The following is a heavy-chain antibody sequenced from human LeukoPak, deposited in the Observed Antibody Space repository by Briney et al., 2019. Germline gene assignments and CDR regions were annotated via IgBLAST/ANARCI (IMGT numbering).Heavy chain of an antibody. Sequence: SETLSLTCTVSGGSISGDYWSWIRQPPGKGLEWIGYIYYSGSTRYNPSLKSRVIISVDTSKNQFSLKLSSVTAADTAVYYCARQRITMIVVAREVDYWGQGTLVTVSS. D-gene: IGHD3-22*01. J-gene: IGHJ4*02. CDR2: IYYSGST. V-gene: IGHV4-59*08. CDR3: ARQRITMIVVAREVDY. CDR1: GGSISGDY.